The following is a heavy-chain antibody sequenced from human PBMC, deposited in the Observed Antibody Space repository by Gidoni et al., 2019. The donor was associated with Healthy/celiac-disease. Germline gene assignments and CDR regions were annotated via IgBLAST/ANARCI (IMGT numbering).Heavy chain of an antibody. CDR2: ISWNSGSI. V-gene: IGHV3-9*01. Sequence: EVQLVESGGGLVQPGRSLRLSCAASGITFDDYAMHWVRQAPGKGLEWVSGISWNSGSIGYADSVKGRFTISRDNAKNSLYLQMNSLRAEDTALYYCAKDIGYFDWLYTFDYWGQGTLVTVSS. CDR3: AKDIGYFDWLYTFDY. CDR1: GITFDDYA. D-gene: IGHD3-9*01. J-gene: IGHJ4*02.